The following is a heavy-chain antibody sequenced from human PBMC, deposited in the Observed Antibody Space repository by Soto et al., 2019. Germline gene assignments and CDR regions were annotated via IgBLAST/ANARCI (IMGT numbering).Heavy chain of an antibody. CDR2: IYYSGST. J-gene: IGHJ4*02. CDR1: GGSIRSGSHY. Sequence: SETLSLTCTVSGGSIRSGSHYWSWIRQHPGKGLEWIGYIYYSGSTYYNPSLKSRITISISTSKNQFSLKLTSVTAADTAVYYCAKERATTTAFDYWGQGALVTVSS. CDR3: AKERATTTAFDY. D-gene: IGHD4-17*01. V-gene: IGHV4-31*03.